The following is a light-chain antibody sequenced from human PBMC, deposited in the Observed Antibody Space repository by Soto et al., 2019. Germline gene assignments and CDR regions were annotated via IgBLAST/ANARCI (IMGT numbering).Light chain of an antibody. V-gene: IGKV3-15*01. Sequence: EIVMTQSPATLSVSPGERATLSCRASQRVSNNLAWYQHKPGQAPRLLIYGASSSATGVPARFRGSGSETDFTLTISSMQSEDVAVYFCQQYNNWPPPYTFGQGTKLEI. J-gene: IGKJ2*01. CDR3: QQYNNWPPPYT. CDR1: QRVSNN. CDR2: GAS.